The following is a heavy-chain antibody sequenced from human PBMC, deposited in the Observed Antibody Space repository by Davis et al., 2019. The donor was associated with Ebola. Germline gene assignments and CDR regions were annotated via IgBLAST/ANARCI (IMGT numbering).Heavy chain of an antibody. D-gene: IGHD5-24*01. V-gene: IGHV3-30*18. CDR2: ISYDGSNK. J-gene: IGHJ4*02. Sequence: PGGSLRLSCAASGFTFSSYGMHWVRQAPGKGLEWVAVISYDGSNKYYADSVKGRFTISRDNSKNTLYLQMNSLRAEDTAVYYCVKDPRWLQQPYWGQGTLVTVSS. CDR1: GFTFSSYG. CDR3: VKDPRWLQQPY.